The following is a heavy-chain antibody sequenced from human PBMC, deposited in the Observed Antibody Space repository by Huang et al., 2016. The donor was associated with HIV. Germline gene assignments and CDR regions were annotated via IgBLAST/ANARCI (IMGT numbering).Heavy chain of an antibody. CDR2: ISGSSGTI. Sequence: EVQLWESGGTLVQPGGSLRLSCGASGFTFSNYAMSWVRQAPGKGLEWVSCISGSSGTIYYADSVKGRCTSSRDNVKKTVYLQMNSLRVEDAAVYYCAKDRGDGYSGYDYDYWGQGTLVTVSS. J-gene: IGHJ4*02. D-gene: IGHD5-12*01. CDR3: AKDRGDGYSGYDYDY. CDR1: GFTFSNYA. V-gene: IGHV3-23*01.